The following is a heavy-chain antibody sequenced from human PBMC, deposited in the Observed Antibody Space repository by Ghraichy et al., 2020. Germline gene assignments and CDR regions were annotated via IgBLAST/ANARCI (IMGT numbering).Heavy chain of an antibody. J-gene: IGHJ6*02. D-gene: IGHD2-15*01. V-gene: IGHV4-61*01. CDR1: GGSVSSGSYY. CDR3: ASSTPFTRYYYGMDV. CDR2: IYYSGST. Sequence: SQTLSLTCTVSGGSVSSGSYYWSWIRQPPGKGLEWIGYIYYSGSTNYNPSLKSRVTISVDTSKNQFSLKLSSVTAADTAVYYCASSTPFTRYYYGMDVWGQETTVTVSS.